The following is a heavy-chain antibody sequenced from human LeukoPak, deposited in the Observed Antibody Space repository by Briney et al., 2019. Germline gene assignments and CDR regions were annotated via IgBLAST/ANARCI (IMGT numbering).Heavy chain of an antibody. Sequence: PSETLSLTCAVYGASFSDYYWNWIRQPPGEGLEWIGEINHSGSTNYNPSLKSRVTISVDTSKNQFSLKLSSVTAADTAVYYCAITPYVDGTRDYWGQGTLVTVSS. V-gene: IGHV4-34*01. D-gene: IGHD1-7*01. CDR3: AITPYVDGTRDY. CDR1: GASFSDYY. CDR2: INHSGST. J-gene: IGHJ4*02.